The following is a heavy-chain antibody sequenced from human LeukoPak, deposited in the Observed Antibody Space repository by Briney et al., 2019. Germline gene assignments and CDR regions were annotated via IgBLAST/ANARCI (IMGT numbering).Heavy chain of an antibody. CDR1: VYTFTSYG. D-gene: IGHD3-3*01. Sequence: ASVKVSCKASVYTFTSYGISWVRQAPGQGLEWMGWISAYNGNTNYAQKLQGRVTMTTDTSTSTAYMELRSLRSDDTAVYYCARDKYDYYYMDVWGKGTTVTVSS. J-gene: IGHJ6*03. V-gene: IGHV1-18*01. CDR2: ISAYNGNT. CDR3: ARDKYDYYYMDV.